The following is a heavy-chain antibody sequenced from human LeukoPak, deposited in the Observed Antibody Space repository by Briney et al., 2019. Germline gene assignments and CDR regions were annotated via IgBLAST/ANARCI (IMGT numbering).Heavy chain of an antibody. CDR3: AKDDQGILGAF. V-gene: IGHV3-30*18. D-gene: IGHD2-21*01. CDR2: TSHDGNNK. Sequence: PGRSLRLSCAASGFTFSSYGMHWVRQAPGKGLEWVAATSHDGNNKYYVDSVKGRFTVSRDNSKNTLYLQMNSLRAEDTAVYYCAKDDQGILGAFWGQGTLVTVSS. CDR1: GFTFSSYG. J-gene: IGHJ4*02.